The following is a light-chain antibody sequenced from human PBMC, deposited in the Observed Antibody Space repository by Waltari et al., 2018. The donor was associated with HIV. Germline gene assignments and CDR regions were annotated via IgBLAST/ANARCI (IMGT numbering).Light chain of an antibody. CDR1: TSNIGSNS. V-gene: IGLV1-44*01. Sequence: QSVLTQSPSASGTPGQRVTISCSGVTSNIGSNSVRWYQQCPGTAHHLFMLSNSLRPSGVPDRFSGSKSGTSASLAISGLQSEDEADYYCATWDDTLDGPVFGGGTRLTVL. CDR3: ATWDDTLDGPV. J-gene: IGLJ3*02. CDR2: SNS.